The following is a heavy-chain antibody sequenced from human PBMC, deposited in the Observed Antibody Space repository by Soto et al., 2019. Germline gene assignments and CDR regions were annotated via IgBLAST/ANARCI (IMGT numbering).Heavy chain of an antibody. Sequence: GGSLRLSCAASGFTFSSYAMSWVRQTPGKGLEWVSAISGSGGSTYYADSVKDRFTISRDNSKNTLYLQMNSLRAEDTAVYYCPKASTYSTAFYLKEKVSHLRAYDFWGEAETVTVSS. CDR2: ISGSGGST. D-gene: IGHD6-13*01. CDR1: GFTFSSYA. CDR3: PKASTYSTAFYLKEKVSHLRAYDF. J-gene: IGHJ3*01. V-gene: IGHV3-23*01.